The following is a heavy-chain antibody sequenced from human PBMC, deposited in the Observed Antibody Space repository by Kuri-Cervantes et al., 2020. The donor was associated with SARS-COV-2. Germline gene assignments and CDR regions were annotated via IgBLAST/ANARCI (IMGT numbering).Heavy chain of an antibody. CDR3: ARHNPYIVGATDYNDVFDI. CDR2: ISAYNGNT. J-gene: IGHJ3*02. Sequence: ASGKVSCKASGYTFTSYGISWVRQAPGQGLEWMGWISAYNGNTNYAQKLQGRVTMTTDTSTSTAYMELRSLRSDDTAVYYCARHNPYIVGATDYNDVFDIWGQGTMVTVSS. D-gene: IGHD1-26*01. CDR1: GYTFTSYG. V-gene: IGHV1-18*01.